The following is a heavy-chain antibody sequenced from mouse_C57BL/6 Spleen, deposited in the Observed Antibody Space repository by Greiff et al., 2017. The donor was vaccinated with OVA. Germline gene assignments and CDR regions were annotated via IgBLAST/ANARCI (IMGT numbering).Heavy chain of an antibody. V-gene: IGHV8-12*01. CDR2: IYWDDDK. CDR1: GFSLSTSGMG. J-gene: IGHJ4*01. CDR3: ARNPSYAMDY. Sequence: QVTLKESGPGILQSSQTLSLTCSFSGFSLSTSGMGVSWIRQPSGKGLEWLAHIYWDDDKRYNPSLKSRLTISKDTSRNQVFLKITSVDTADTATYYCARNPSYAMDYWGQGTSVTVSS.